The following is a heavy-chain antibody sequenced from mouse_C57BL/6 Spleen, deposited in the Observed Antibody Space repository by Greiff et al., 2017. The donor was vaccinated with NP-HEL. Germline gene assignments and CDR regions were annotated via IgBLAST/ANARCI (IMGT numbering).Heavy chain of an antibody. D-gene: IGHD2-5*01. CDR1: GFTFSSYA. J-gene: IGHJ3*01. V-gene: IGHV5-9-1*02. CDR3: TRVYSNYFAY. CDR2: ISSGGDYI. Sequence: EVKVVESGEGLVKPGGSLKLSCAASGFTFSSYAMSWVRQTPEKRLEWVAYISSGGDYIYYADTVKGRFTISRDNARNTLYLQMSSLKSEDTAMYYCTRVYSNYFAYWGQGTLVTVSA.